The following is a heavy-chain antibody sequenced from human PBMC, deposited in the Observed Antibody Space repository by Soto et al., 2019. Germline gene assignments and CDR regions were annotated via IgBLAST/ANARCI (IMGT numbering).Heavy chain of an antibody. J-gene: IGHJ3*02. V-gene: IGHV4-31*03. CDR2: IYYSGST. D-gene: IGHD3-22*01. CDR3: ARVGCYDGSGYNAFVI. Sequence: QVQLQESGPGLVKPSQTLSLPCTVSGGSISSGGYYWSWIRQHPGKGLEWIGYIYYSGSTYYNPSLKSRVTISIDTSKNQFSLKLSSVTAADTAVYYCARVGCYDGSGYNAFVIWGQGTRVTVSS. CDR1: GGSISSGGYY.